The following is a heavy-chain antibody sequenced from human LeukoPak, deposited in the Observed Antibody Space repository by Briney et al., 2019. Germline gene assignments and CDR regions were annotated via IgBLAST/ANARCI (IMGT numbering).Heavy chain of an antibody. D-gene: IGHD3-3*01. V-gene: IGHV3-23*01. J-gene: IGHJ4*02. CDR2: ISGSGGST. CDR1: GFTFSNKA. CDR3: AKDLIFGVVITYFDY. Sequence: GGSLRLSCAASGFTFSNKAMSWVRQAPGKGLEWVSAISGSGGSTYYADSVKGRFTISRDNSKNTLYLQMNSLRAEDTAVYYCAKDLIFGVVITYFDYWGQGTLVTVSS.